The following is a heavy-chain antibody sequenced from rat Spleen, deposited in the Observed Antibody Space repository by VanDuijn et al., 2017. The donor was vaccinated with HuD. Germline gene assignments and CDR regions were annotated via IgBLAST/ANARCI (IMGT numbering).Heavy chain of an antibody. V-gene: IGHV5-29*01. Sequence: EVQLVESDGGLVQPGRSLKFSCAASGFTFSGYFMTWVRQAPTKGLEWVATISNDGGSSSYRESVKGRFTIARDNSKSTLYLQMDSLRPEDTATDYCERLGGCYLAQWGRGVMVTVSS. CDR2: ISNDGGSS. CDR1: GFTFSGYF. D-gene: IGHD2-5*01. CDR3: ERLGGCYLAQ. J-gene: IGHJ2*01.